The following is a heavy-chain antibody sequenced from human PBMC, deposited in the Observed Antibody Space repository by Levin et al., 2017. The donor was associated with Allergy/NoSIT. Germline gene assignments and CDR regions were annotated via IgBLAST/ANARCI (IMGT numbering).Heavy chain of an antibody. Sequence: SVKVSCKASGGTFSTYGINWVRQAPGQGLEWMGGIIPIFATPNYARKFQGRVTISADESTTTAYMELTSLDSEDTAVYYCAREGGRDGNNFYFDYWGQGTLVTVSS. CDR2: IIPIFATP. CDR1: GGTFSTYG. V-gene: IGHV1-69*13. D-gene: IGHD5-24*01. J-gene: IGHJ4*02. CDR3: AREGGRDGNNFYFDY.